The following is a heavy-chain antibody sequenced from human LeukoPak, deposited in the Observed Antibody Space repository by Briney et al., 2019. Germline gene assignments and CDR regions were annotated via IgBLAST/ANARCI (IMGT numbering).Heavy chain of an antibody. CDR3: AKILPMNENFDY. J-gene: IGHJ4*02. D-gene: IGHD1-1*01. CDR2: ITDRGGIT. V-gene: IGHV3-23*01. CDR1: GFTFSNYP. Sequence: GGSLRLSCAASGFTFSNYPMSWVRPAPGKGLERASTITDRGGITYYADSVKGHFTISRDNSKNTLYLQMNSLRAEDTAVYYCAKILPMNENFDYWGQGTLVTVSS.